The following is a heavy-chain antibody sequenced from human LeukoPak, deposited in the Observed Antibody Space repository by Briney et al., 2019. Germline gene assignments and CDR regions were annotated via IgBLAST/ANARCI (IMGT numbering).Heavy chain of an antibody. Sequence: SETLSLTCTVSGGSISSYYWSWIRQPPGKGLEWIGYIYYSGSTNYNPSLKSRVTISVDTSKNQFSLKLSSVTAADTAVYYCATRVAGYLDYWGQGTLVTVSS. D-gene: IGHD6-19*01. CDR1: GGSISSYY. J-gene: IGHJ4*02. V-gene: IGHV4-59*08. CDR2: IYYSGST. CDR3: ATRVAGYLDY.